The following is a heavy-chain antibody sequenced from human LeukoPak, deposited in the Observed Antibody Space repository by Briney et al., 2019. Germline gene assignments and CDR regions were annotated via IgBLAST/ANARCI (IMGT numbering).Heavy chain of an antibody. Sequence: GGSLRLSCAASGFTFDDYAMHWVRQAPEKGLEWVSGISWNSGSIGYADSVKGRFNISRDNAKNSLYLQMNSLRAEDTALYYCAKDIRLSSGWYPPGYGMDVWGQGTTVTVSS. CDR2: ISWNSGSI. CDR1: GFTFDDYA. J-gene: IGHJ6*02. D-gene: IGHD6-19*01. V-gene: IGHV3-9*01. CDR3: AKDIRLSSGWYPPGYGMDV.